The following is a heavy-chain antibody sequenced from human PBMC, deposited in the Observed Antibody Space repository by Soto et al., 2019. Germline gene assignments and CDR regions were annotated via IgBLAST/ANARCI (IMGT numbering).Heavy chain of an antibody. CDR2: IYYSGST. V-gene: IGHV4-31*03. CDR3: ARVGQDYSNYARWFDP. J-gene: IGHJ5*02. D-gene: IGHD4-4*01. Sequence: QVQLQESGPGLVKPSQTLSLTCTVSGGSISSGGYYWSWIRQHPGKGLEWIGYIYYSGSTYYNPSLKRRVTISVDTSKNQFSLKLSSVTAADTAVYYCARVGQDYSNYARWFDPWGQGTLVTVSS. CDR1: GGSISSGGYY.